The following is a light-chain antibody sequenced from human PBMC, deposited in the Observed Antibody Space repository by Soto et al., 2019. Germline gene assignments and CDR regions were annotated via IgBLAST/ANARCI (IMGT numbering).Light chain of an antibody. CDR3: QQYNNWPIT. CDR1: QTVGSN. V-gene: IGKV3-15*01. Sequence: EIVMRQSRATLSVSPWEGRALSCRASQTVGSNLAWYQQKPGQAPRLLISGASTRATGVPARFSGSGSGTEFTLTIGRLQSEDFAVYYCQQYNNWPITFGQGTRLEIK. J-gene: IGKJ5*01. CDR2: GAS.